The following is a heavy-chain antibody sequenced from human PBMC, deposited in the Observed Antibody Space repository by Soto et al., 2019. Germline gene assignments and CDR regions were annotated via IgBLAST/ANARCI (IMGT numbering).Heavy chain of an antibody. CDR2: ISYDGSNK. Sequence: GGSLRLSCAASGFTFSSYAMHWVRQAPGKGLEWVAVISYDGSNKYYADSVKGRFTISRDNSKNTLYLQMNSLRAEDTAVYYCARSSRRGRRGLFDYWGQGTLVTVSS. CDR1: GFTFSSYA. V-gene: IGHV3-30-3*01. CDR3: ARSSRRGRRGLFDY. J-gene: IGHJ4*02. D-gene: IGHD3-10*01.